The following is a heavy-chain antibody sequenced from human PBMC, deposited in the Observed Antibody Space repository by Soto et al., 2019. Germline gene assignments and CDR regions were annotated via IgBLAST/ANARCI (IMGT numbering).Heavy chain of an antibody. CDR2: ISGSGGST. J-gene: IGHJ4*02. V-gene: IGHV3-23*01. CDR3: AKIYCSGGSCYSVYFDY. D-gene: IGHD2-15*01. CDR1: GFTFSSYA. Sequence: GGSLRLSCAASGFTFSSYAMSWVRQAPGKGLEWVSAISGSGGSTYYADSVKGRFTISRDNSKNTLYLQMNSLRAEDTALYYCAKIYCSGGSCYSVYFDYWGQGTLVTVSS.